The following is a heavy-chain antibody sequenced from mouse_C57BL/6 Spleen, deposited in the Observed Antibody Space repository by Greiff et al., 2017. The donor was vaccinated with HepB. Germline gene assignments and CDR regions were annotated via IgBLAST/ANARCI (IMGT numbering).Heavy chain of an antibody. Sequence: QVQLQQSGAELVRPGSSVKLSCKASGYTFTSYWMDWVKQRPGQGLEWIGNIYPSDSETHYNQKFKDKATLTVDKSSSTAYMQLSSLTSEDSAVYYCARDGYSNYDYAMDYWGQGTSVTVSS. D-gene: IGHD2-5*01. CDR3: ARDGYSNYDYAMDY. V-gene: IGHV1-61*01. CDR1: GYTFTSYW. J-gene: IGHJ4*01. CDR2: IYPSDSET.